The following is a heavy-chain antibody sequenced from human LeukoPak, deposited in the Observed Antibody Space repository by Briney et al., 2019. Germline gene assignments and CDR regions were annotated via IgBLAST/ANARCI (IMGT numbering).Heavy chain of an antibody. CDR3: ARVGIAAAGSFDY. Sequence: SETLSLTCAVYGGSFSGYYWSWIRQPPGKGLEWIGYIYHSGSTYYNPSLKSRVTISVDRSKNQFSLKLSSVTAADTAVYYCARVGIAAAGSFDYWGQGTLVTVSS. V-gene: IGHV4-30-2*01. CDR1: GGSFSGYY. CDR2: IYHSGST. D-gene: IGHD6-13*01. J-gene: IGHJ4*02.